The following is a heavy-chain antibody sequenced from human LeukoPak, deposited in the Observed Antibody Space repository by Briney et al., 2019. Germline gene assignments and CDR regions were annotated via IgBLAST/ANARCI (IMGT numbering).Heavy chain of an antibody. V-gene: IGHV3-23*01. J-gene: IGHJ4*02. CDR3: ARVNNWLLYLDY. CDR2: ISGSGGST. Sequence: TGGSLRLSCAASGFTFSSYAVSWVRQAPGKGLEWVSAISGSGGSTYYADSVKGRFTISRDNSKNTLHLQMNSLRAEDTAVYYCARVNNWLLYLDYWGQGTLVTVSS. D-gene: IGHD3-9*01. CDR1: GFTFSSYA.